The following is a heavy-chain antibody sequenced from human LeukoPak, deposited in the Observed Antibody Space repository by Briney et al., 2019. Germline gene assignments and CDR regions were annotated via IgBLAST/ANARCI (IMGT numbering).Heavy chain of an antibody. J-gene: IGHJ4*02. CDR1: RFTFSSYS. D-gene: IGHD7-27*01. CDR2: ISSSSSYI. Sequence: PGGSLRLSCAASRFTFSSYSMNWVRQAPGKGLEWVSSISSSSSYIYYADSVKGRFTISRDNAKNSLYLQMNSLRAEDTAVYYCARDRVQLGICDYWGQGTLVTVSS. V-gene: IGHV3-21*01. CDR3: ARDRVQLGICDY.